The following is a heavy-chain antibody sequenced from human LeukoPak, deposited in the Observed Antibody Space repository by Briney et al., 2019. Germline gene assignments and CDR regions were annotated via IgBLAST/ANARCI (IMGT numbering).Heavy chain of an antibody. CDR1: GGSISSSSYY. CDR3: ARALSSSWFRFDP. J-gene: IGHJ5*02. CDR2: IYYSGST. D-gene: IGHD6-13*01. V-gene: IGHV4-39*07. Sequence: SETLSLTCIVSGGSISSSSYYWGWIRQPPGKGLEWIGSIYYSGSTYYNPSLKSRVTISVDTSKNQFSLKLSSVTAADTAVYYCARALSSSWFRFDPWGQGNLVTVSS.